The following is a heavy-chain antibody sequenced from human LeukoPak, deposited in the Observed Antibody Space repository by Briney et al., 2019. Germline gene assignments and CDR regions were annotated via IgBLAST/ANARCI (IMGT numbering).Heavy chain of an antibody. CDR1: GFTFSSYA. CDR3: AKDRIGGVLRYFDWSGAYDAFDI. Sequence: PGGSLRLSCAASGFTFSSYAMSWVRQAPGKGLEWVSAISGSGGSTYYADSVKGRFTISRDNSKNTLELQMNSLRAEDTAVYYCAKDRIGGVLRYFDWSGAYDAFDIWGQGTMVTVSS. J-gene: IGHJ3*02. D-gene: IGHD3-9*01. CDR2: ISGSGGST. V-gene: IGHV3-23*01.